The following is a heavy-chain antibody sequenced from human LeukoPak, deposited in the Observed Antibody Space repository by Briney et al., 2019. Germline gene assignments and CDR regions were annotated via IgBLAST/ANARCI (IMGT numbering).Heavy chain of an antibody. V-gene: IGHV7-4-1*02. Sequence: ASVKVSCKASGYTFTGYYIHWVRQAPGQGLEWMGWINTNTGNPTYAQGFTGRFVFSLDTSVSTAYLQISSLKAEDTAVYYCASSGGGAADYWGQGTLVTVSS. CDR3: ASSGGGAADY. J-gene: IGHJ4*02. CDR2: INTNTGNP. D-gene: IGHD1-26*01. CDR1: GYTFTGYY.